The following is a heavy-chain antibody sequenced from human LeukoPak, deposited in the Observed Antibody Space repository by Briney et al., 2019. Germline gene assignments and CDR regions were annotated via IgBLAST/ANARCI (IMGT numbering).Heavy chain of an antibody. D-gene: IGHD5-18*01. CDR3: ARHRTAINRYGPYDAFDI. CDR1: GVSISSSDYY. J-gene: IGHJ3*02. CDR2: IYYSGRT. V-gene: IGHV4-39*01. Sequence: PSETLSLTCTVSGVSISSSDYYWGWVRQPPGKGLEWIGSIYYSGRTYYNTPLKSRVTISEDPSKNQFSLKLSFVTAAGSAVYYCARHRTAINRYGPYDAFDIWGQGTMVTVSS.